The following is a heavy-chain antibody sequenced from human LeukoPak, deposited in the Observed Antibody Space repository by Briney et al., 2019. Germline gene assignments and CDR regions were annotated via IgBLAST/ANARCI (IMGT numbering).Heavy chain of an antibody. Sequence: ASVKVSCKASGYTFTGYYMHWVRQAPGQGLEWMGWINPNSGGTNYAQKFQGRVTMTRDTSISTAYMELSRLRSDDTAVYYCAREVPTMTEAFDIWGQGTVVSVSS. J-gene: IGHJ3*02. CDR3: AREVPTMTEAFDI. CDR1: GYTFTGYY. D-gene: IGHD3-22*01. CDR2: INPNSGGT. V-gene: IGHV1-2*02.